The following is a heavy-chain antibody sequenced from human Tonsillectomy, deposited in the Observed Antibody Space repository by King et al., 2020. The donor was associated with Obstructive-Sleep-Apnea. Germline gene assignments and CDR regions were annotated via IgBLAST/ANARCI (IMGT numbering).Heavy chain of an antibody. CDR3: ATGGPDAFDF. Sequence: VQLVESGGGLVQPGGSLRLSCAASGITFSSYSMNWVRQAPGKGLEWVSYIISSTSTIYYADSGKGRFTISRDNAKNSLYLQMNSLRAEDTAVYYCATGGPDAFDFWGRGTMVTVSS. CDR1: GITFSSYS. CDR2: IISSTSTI. J-gene: IGHJ3*01. V-gene: IGHV3-48*04. D-gene: IGHD3-16*01.